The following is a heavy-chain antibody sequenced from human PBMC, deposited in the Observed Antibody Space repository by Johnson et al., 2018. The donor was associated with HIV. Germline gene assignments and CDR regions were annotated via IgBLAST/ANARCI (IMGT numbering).Heavy chain of an antibody. CDR1: GFTFSSYG. CDR2: TSYDGSNK. CDR3: TPDIGSGYLWGSYAFDI. V-gene: IGHV3-33*05. J-gene: IGHJ3*02. D-gene: IGHD3-3*01. Sequence: QVQLVESGGGVVQPGGSLRLSCAASGFTFSSYGMHWVRQAPGKGLEWVAVTSYDGSNKYYADSVKGRFTISRDNSKNTLYLQMNSLKSEDTAVYYCTPDIGSGYLWGSYAFDIWGQGTMVTVSS.